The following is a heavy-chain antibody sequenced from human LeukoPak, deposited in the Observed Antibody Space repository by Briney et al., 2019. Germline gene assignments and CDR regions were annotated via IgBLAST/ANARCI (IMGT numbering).Heavy chain of an antibody. D-gene: IGHD3-10*01. Sequence: GGSLRLSCAASGFTFSSYSMNWVRQAPGKGLEWVSSISSSSSYIYYADSVKGRFTISRDNAKNSLYLQMNSLRAEDTAVYYCARGAELYYYGSGSYLDYWGQGTLVTVSS. V-gene: IGHV3-21*01. CDR2: ISSSSSYI. CDR3: ARGAELYYYGSGSYLDY. J-gene: IGHJ4*02. CDR1: GFTFSSYS.